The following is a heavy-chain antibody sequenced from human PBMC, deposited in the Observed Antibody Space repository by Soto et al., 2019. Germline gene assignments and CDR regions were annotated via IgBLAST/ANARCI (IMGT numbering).Heavy chain of an antibody. D-gene: IGHD5-18*01. CDR2: IFYSGST. CDR1: GGSIRSYY. V-gene: IGHV4-59*01. CDR3: ARGAADTAMVDS. Sequence: SETLSLTCTVPGGSIRSYYWTWIRQPPGKGLEWLGYIFYSGSTFYNPSLKSRVTISIHTSKSQFSLQLTSVTAADTAVYYCARGAADTAMVDSWGQGTLVTVSS. J-gene: IGHJ4*02.